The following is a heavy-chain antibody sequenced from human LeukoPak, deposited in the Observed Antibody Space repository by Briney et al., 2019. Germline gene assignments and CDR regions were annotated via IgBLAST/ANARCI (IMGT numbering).Heavy chain of an antibody. J-gene: IGHJ5*01. CDR2: ISGDGGST. CDR3: ARESESSGWYDF. CDR1: GFTVSTNC. V-gene: IGHV3-43*02. Sequence: PGGSLRLSCAASGFTVSTNCMTWVRQAPGKGLEWVSLISGDGGSTFYADSVKGRFTISRDNSKNSLYLQMSSLRIEDTALYYCARESESSGWYDFWGQGTLVTVSS. D-gene: IGHD3-22*01.